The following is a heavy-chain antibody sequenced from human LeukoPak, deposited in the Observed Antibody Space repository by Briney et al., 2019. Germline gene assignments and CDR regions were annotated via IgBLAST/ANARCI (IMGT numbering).Heavy chain of an antibody. CDR1: GGSISSYY. CDR2: IYYSGST. CDR3: ARHQFQLLVNDDAFDM. V-gene: IGHV4-59*08. Sequence: SETLSLTCTVSGGSISSYYWSWIRQPPGKGLEWIGYIYYSGSTNYNPSLKSRVTISVDTSKNQFSLKMNSVTAADTAVYYCARHQFQLLVNDDAFDMWGQGTMDTVSS. J-gene: IGHJ3*02. D-gene: IGHD2-2*01.